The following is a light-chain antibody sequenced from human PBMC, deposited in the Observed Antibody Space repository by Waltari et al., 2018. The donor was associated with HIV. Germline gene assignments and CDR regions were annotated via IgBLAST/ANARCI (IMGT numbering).Light chain of an antibody. V-gene: IGKV4-1*01. Sequence: DIVMTQSPDSLAVSLGERATMNCKSSQSILSSSNNRKYLAWYQQKPGQPPKLFIYWASSRDSGVPDRFIGRGSGTDFSLTISSLQAEDVAVYFCHQYYTTPYTFGQGTKLEIK. CDR3: HQYYTTPYT. CDR1: QSILSSSNNRKY. J-gene: IGKJ2*01. CDR2: WAS.